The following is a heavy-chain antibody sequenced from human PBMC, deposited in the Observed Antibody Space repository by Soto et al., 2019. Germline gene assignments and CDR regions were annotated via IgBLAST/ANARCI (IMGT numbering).Heavy chain of an antibody. CDR2: IYHSGST. D-gene: IGHD3-16*02. CDR1: GGSISSSNW. Sequence: QVQLQESGPGLVKPSGTLSLTCAVSGGSISSSNWWSWVRQPPGKGLEWIGEIYHSGSTNYNPSLKSRVTISVDKSENQFSLKLSSVTAADTAVYYCARVGYDYVWGSYRPYYCGMYVWGQGTTVTVSS. V-gene: IGHV4-4*02. CDR3: ARVGYDYVWGSYRPYYCGMYV. J-gene: IGHJ6*02.